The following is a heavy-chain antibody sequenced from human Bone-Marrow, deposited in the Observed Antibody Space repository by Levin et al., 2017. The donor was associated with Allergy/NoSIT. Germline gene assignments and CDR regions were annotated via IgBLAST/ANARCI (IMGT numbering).Heavy chain of an antibody. D-gene: IGHD3-16*01. CDR2: IDRSGTTI. CDR3: ARGEFGFDS. CDR1: GFSFSNYE. Sequence: QHGESLKISCEASGFSFSNYEMNWVRQAPGKGLEWVAHIDRSGTTIYYEDSVKGRLTVSRDNAKNSLFLQMNDLRDADTATYCCARGEFGFDSWGQGTLVTVSS. V-gene: IGHV3-48*03. J-gene: IGHJ4*02.